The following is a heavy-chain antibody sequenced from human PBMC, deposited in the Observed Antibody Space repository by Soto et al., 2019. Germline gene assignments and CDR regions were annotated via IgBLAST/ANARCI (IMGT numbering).Heavy chain of an antibody. V-gene: IGHV1-18*01. D-gene: IGHD4-17*01. CDR3: ARDWVGDLAY. CDR1: GYTFISYG. J-gene: IGHJ4*02. Sequence: QVQLVQSGGEVKQPGASVKVSCKTSGYTFISYGISWVRQAPGQGLEWMGWISGYNGDTKYVQKFQGRVTLTTDTSTNTAYMEVRSLRSDDTAVYYCARDWVGDLAYWGQGTLVTVSS. CDR2: ISGYNGDT.